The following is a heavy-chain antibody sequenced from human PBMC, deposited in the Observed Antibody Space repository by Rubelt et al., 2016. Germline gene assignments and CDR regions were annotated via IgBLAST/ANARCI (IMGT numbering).Heavy chain of an antibody. J-gene: IGHJ4*02. D-gene: IGHD6-19*01. V-gene: IGHV4-34*01. Sequence: QVQLQQWGAGLLKPSETLSLTCAVYGGSFSGYYWSWIRQPPGKGLEWIGEINHSGRTNYNPSLKSRVTISVDTCKNQFSLKLSSATAADTAVYYCARGSGAVWGQGTLVTVSS. CDR2: INHSGRT. CDR1: GGSFSGYY. CDR3: ARGSGAV.